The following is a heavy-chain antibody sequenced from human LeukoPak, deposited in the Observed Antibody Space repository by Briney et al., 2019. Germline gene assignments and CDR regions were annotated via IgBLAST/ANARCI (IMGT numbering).Heavy chain of an antibody. CDR3: AKKALVVVAAHYYYYGMDV. CDR1: GFTFSSCA. J-gene: IGHJ6*02. CDR2: ISGSGGST. D-gene: IGHD2-15*01. Sequence: GGSLRLSCAASGFTFSSCAMSWVRQAPGKGLEWVSAISGSGGSTYYADSVKGRFTISRDNSKNTLYLQMNSLRAEDTAVYYCAKKALVVVAAHYYYYGMDVWGQGTTVTVSS. V-gene: IGHV3-23*01.